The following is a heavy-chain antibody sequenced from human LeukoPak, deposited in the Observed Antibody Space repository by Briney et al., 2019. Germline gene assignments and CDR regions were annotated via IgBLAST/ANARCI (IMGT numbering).Heavy chain of an antibody. CDR3: ARGRYFDY. J-gene: IGHJ4*02. Sequence: SETLSLTCTISGGSISSYYWNWIRQPAGKGLEWIGRIYNTGSTKYNPSLESRVTMSVDTSKNQFSLKLSSVTAADTAVYYCARGRYFDYWGQGTVVSVSS. V-gene: IGHV4-4*07. CDR1: GGSISSYY. CDR2: IYNTGST.